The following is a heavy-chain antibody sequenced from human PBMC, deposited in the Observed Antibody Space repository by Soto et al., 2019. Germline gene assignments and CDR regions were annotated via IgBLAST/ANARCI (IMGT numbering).Heavy chain of an antibody. CDR3: XXXXXXXXXXIDY. CDR2: ISGSGGST. Sequence: EVQLLESGGGLVQPGGSLRLSCAASGFTFSNYAVTWVRQAPGKGLDWVSTISGSGGSTYYADYVKGRFTISRDNSKXXXXXXXXXXXXXXXXXXXXXXXXXXXXXXIDYWGQGTLVTVSS. CDR1: GFTFSNYA. J-gene: IGHJ4*02. V-gene: IGHV3-23*01.